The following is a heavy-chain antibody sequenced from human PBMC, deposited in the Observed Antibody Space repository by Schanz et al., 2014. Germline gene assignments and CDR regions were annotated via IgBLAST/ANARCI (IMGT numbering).Heavy chain of an antibody. CDR1: GYTFTSYY. J-gene: IGHJ4*02. CDR3: ARRYSSGWYEFDY. CDR2: INPSGGST. D-gene: IGHD6-19*01. Sequence: QVQLVQSGAEVQKPGASVMLSCKASGYTFTSYYMHWVRQAPGQGLEWMGIINPSGGSTSYAQKFQGRVTMTRDTSTSTVYMYLSSLRSEDTAVYYCARRYSSGWYEFDYWGQGTLVTVSS. V-gene: IGHV1-46*03.